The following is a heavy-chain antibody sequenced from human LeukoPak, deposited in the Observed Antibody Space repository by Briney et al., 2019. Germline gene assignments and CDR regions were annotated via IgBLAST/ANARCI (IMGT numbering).Heavy chain of an antibody. V-gene: IGHV4-34*01. CDR1: GGSFSGYY. Sequence: PSETLSLTCAVYGGSFSGYYWSWIRQPPGKGLEWIGEINHSESTNYNPSLKSRVTISVDTSKNQFSLKLSSVTAADTAVYYCARVSSSWYQDWYFDLWGRGTLITVSS. J-gene: IGHJ2*01. CDR3: ARVSSSWYQDWYFDL. D-gene: IGHD6-13*01. CDR2: INHSEST.